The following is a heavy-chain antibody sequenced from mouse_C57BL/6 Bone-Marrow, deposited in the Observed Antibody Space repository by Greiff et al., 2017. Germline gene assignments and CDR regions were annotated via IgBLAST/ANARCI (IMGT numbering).Heavy chain of an antibody. V-gene: IGHV1-7*01. CDR1: GYTFTSYW. J-gene: IGHJ2*01. Sequence: VQLQESGAELAKPGASVKLSCKASGYTFTSYWMNWVKQRPGQGLEWIGYINPSSGYPKYNQKFKDKATVTADKSSSTAYMQLSSLTYEDSAVYYSATRSYYDYWCQGTTLTVTS. CDR2: INPSSGYP. CDR3: ATRSYYDY.